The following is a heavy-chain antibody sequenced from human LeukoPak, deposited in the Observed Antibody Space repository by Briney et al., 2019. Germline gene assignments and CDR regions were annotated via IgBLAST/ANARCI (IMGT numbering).Heavy chain of an antibody. CDR3: ARGEGWFDT. CDR2: ISAYNGNT. V-gene: IGHV1-18*04. CDR1: GYSFTTHG. Sequence: ASVMVSCKASGYSFTTHGISWVRQAPGQGLEWMGWISAYNGNTHYAQNFQGRVIMTTDTSTSTAYMEVKRLRSDDTAVYYCARGEGWFDTWGQGTLVTVPS. J-gene: IGHJ5*02.